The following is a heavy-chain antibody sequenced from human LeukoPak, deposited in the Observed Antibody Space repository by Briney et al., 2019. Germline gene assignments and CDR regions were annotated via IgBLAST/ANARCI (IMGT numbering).Heavy chain of an antibody. Sequence: SEALSLTCAVYGGSFSGYYWSWIRQPPGRGLEWIGEINHSGSTNYNPSLKSRVTISVDTSKNQFSLKLSSVTAADTAVYYCARFGITGTRGWFDPWGQGTLVTVSS. CDR3: ARFGITGTRGWFDP. CDR2: INHSGST. CDR1: GGSFSGYY. J-gene: IGHJ5*02. V-gene: IGHV4-34*01. D-gene: IGHD1-20*01.